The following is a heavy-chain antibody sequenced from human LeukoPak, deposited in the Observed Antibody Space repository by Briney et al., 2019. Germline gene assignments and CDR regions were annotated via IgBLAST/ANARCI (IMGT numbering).Heavy chain of an antibody. CDR1: GFTFTPFA. CDR3: AKDRPGAMLYFDC. D-gene: IGHD1-26*01. V-gene: IGHV3-23*01. Sequence: GGSLRLSCVGSGFTFTPFAMSWVRQAPGKGLEWVSSIGGKGGSIYYADSVKGRFTISRDNSKNTLYLQINSLRAEDTAVYYCAKDRPGAMLYFDCWGQGTLVTVSS. J-gene: IGHJ4*02. CDR2: IGGKGGSI.